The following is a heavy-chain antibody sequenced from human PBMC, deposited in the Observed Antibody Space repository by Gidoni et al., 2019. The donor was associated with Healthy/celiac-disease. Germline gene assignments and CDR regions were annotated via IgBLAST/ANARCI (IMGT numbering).Heavy chain of an antibody. Sequence: EVQLLESGGGLVQPGGSLRLSCAPSGFTFSSYAMSWVRQAPGKGLGWVSAISGSGDSTYYADSVKGRFTISRDNSKNTLYLKMNSLRAEDTAVYYCAKDLVGRGKGWFDPWGQGTLVTVSS. J-gene: IGHJ5*02. CDR2: ISGSGDST. V-gene: IGHV3-23*01. D-gene: IGHD3-10*01. CDR3: AKDLVGRGKGWFDP. CDR1: GFTFSSYA.